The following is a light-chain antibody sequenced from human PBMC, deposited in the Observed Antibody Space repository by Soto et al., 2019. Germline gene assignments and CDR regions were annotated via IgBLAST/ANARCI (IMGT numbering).Light chain of an antibody. Sequence: QAVVTQPPSASGTPGQRVTISCSGSSSNIGSNTVNWYQQLQGTAPKLLIYSNNQRPSGVPDRFSGSKSGTSASLAISGLQSEDEADYYCAAWDDSLNGHVVFGGGTKLTVL. CDR1: SSNIGSNT. J-gene: IGLJ2*01. V-gene: IGLV1-44*01. CDR2: SNN. CDR3: AAWDDSLNGHVV.